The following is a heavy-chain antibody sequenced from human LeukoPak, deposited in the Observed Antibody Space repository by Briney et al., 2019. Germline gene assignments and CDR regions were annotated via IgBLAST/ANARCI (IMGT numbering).Heavy chain of an antibody. Sequence: ASVKVSCKASGYTFTSYYMHWVRQAPGQGLEWMGIINPSGGSTSYAQKFQGRVTMTRDTSTSTVYMELSSLRSEDTAVYYCAIGGYCGGDCYAFDIWGQGTMVTVSS. J-gene: IGHJ3*02. CDR1: GYTFTSYY. CDR2: INPSGGST. V-gene: IGHV1-46*01. CDR3: AIGGYCGGDCYAFDI. D-gene: IGHD2-21*02.